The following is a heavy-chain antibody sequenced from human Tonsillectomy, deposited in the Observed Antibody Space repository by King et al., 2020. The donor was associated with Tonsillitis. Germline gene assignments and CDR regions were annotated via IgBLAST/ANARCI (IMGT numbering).Heavy chain of an antibody. V-gene: IGHV3-13*04. J-gene: IGHJ6*03. CDR1: GFTFSSYD. CDR3: ARVYSKYNRNDRHIDV. Sequence: VQLVESGGGLVQPGGSLRLSCAASGFTFSSYDMHWVRQATGKGLEWVSSIGSAGDTYYPGSVKGRFTISRENAKNSLYLQMNSLRAGDTAVYYCARVYSKYNRNDRHIDVWGKGTTVTVSS. CDR2: IGSAGDT. D-gene: IGHD1-20*01.